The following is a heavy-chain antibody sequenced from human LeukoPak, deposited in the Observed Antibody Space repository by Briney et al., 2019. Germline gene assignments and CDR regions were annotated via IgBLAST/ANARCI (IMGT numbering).Heavy chain of an antibody. CDR3: ARDGSSGWYSYYFDY. D-gene: IGHD6-19*01. CDR1: GGSISSGSYY. V-gene: IGHV4-61*02. J-gene: IGHJ4*02. CDR2: IYTSGST. Sequence: SQTLSLTCTVSGGSISSGSYYWSWIRQPAGKGLEWIGRIYTSGSTNYNPSLKSRVTISVDTSKNQFSLKLSSVTAADTAVYYCARDGSSGWYSYYFDYWGQGTLVTVSS.